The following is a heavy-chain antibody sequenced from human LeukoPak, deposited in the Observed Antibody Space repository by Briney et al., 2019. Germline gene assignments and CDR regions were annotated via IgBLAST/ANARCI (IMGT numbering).Heavy chain of an antibody. V-gene: IGHV4-34*01. CDR2: INHSGST. CDR1: GGSFSGYY. CDR3: ARGRLVRGMDV. J-gene: IGHJ6*02. Sequence: PSETLSLTCAVYGGSFSGYYWSWIRQPPGKRLEWIGEINHSGSTNYNPSLKSRVTISVDTSKNQFSLKLSSVTAADTAVYYCARGRLVRGMDVWGQGTTVTVSS. D-gene: IGHD6-19*01.